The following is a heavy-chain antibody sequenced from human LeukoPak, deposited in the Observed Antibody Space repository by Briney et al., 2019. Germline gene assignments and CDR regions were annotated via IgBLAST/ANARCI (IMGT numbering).Heavy chain of an antibody. D-gene: IGHD3-16*02. J-gene: IGHJ6*03. Sequence: SETLSLTCAVYGGSFSGYYWSWIRQPPGKGLEWIGEINHSGSTNYNPSLKSRVTISVDTSKNQFSLKLSSVTAADTAVYYCARGRLNYDAVWGSYRSSYFYYYMDAWGKGTTVTISS. CDR1: GGSFSGYY. V-gene: IGHV4-34*01. CDR2: INHSGST. CDR3: ARGRLNYDAVWGSYRSSYFYYYMDA.